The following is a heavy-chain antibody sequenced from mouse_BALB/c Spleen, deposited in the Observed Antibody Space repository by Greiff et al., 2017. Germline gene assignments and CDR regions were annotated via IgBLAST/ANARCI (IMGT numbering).Heavy chain of an antibody. J-gene: IGHJ4*01. Sequence: VKLQESGAELVKPGASVKLSCKTSGYTFTSYWIQWVKQRPGQGLGWIGEIFPGTGTTYYNEKFKGKATLTIDTSSSTAYMQLSSLTSEDSAVYFCARFTTATYYAMDYWGQGTSVTVSS. CDR3: ARFTTATYYAMDY. D-gene: IGHD1-2*01. CDR1: GYTFTSYW. CDR2: IFPGTGTT. V-gene: IGHV1S132*01.